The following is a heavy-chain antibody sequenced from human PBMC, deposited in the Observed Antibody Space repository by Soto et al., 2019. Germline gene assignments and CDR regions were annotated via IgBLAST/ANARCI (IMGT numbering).Heavy chain of an antibody. J-gene: IGHJ6*02. V-gene: IGHV3-74*01. CDR3: ESDLALYYYGSGSYYYSYGMDV. D-gene: IGHD3-10*01. CDR2: INSDGSST. Sequence: GGSLRLSCAASGFTFSSYWMHWVRQAPGKGLVWVSRINSDGSSTSYADTVKGRFTISRDKAKNTLNLQMNSLRAEETAVYSCESDLALYYYGSGSYYYSYGMDVWGQGTTVTVSS. CDR1: GFTFSSYW.